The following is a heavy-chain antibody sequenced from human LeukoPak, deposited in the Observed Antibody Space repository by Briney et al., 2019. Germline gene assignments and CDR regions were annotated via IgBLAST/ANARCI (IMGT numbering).Heavy chain of an antibody. CDR1: GGSISSSSYY. J-gene: IGHJ4*02. D-gene: IGHD6-19*01. V-gene: IGHV4-39*07. Sequence: SETLSLTCTVSGGSISSSSYYWGWIRQPPGKGLEWIGSIYYSGSTNYNPSLKSRVTISVDTSKNQFSLKLSSVTAADTAVYYCARLVDSSGWYGRYFDYWGQGTLVTVSS. CDR3: ARLVDSSGWYGRYFDY. CDR2: IYYSGST.